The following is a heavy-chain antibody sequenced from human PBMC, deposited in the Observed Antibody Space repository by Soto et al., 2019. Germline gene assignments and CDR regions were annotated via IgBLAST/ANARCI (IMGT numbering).Heavy chain of an antibody. CDR2: VDPGATRT. CDR1: GFTFSNYW. J-gene: IGHJ4*02. V-gene: IGHV3-74*01. D-gene: IGHD3-10*01. CDR3: GRGGQGLADY. Sequence: EVLLVESGGGLVQPGGSLRLLCAASGFTFSNYWMHWVRQAPGKGLVWVSRVDPGATRTDYADSVEGRFTVSRDDAENTLHLQMDSLTAEDTGVYYCGRGGQGLADYWGQGTLVTVSS.